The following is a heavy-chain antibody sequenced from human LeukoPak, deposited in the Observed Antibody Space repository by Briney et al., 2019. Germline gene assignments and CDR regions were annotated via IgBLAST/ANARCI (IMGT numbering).Heavy chain of an antibody. J-gene: IGHJ4*02. Sequence: GGSLRLSCTASGFTFGDYAMSWVRQAPGKGLEWVGFIRSKAYGGTTEYAASVKGRFTISRDDSKSIAYLQMNSLKTEDTAVYYCTREVYYDFWSGYYTHDYPYFDYWGQGTLVTVSS. CDR3: TREVYYDFWSGYYTHDYPYFDY. D-gene: IGHD3-3*01. CDR1: GFTFGDYA. CDR2: IRSKAYGGTT. V-gene: IGHV3-49*04.